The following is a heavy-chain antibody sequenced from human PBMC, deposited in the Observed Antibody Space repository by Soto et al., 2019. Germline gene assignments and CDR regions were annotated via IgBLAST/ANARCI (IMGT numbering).Heavy chain of an antibody. Sequence: EVQLVESGGGLVQPGRSLRLSCAASGFTFDDNAMHWVRQSPGEGLEWVSGISWNSGTIAYADSVKGRFTISRDNAKNSLYLQMNSLRAVDTALYYCARDMYFITAAGGGIDDWGQGTLVTVSS. D-gene: IGHD6-25*01. V-gene: IGHV3-9*01. CDR3: ARDMYFITAAGGGIDD. CDR1: GFTFDDNA. J-gene: IGHJ4*02. CDR2: ISWNSGTI.